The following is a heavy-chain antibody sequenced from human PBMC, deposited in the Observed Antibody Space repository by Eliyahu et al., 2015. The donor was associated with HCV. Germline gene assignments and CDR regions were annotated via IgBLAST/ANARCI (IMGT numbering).Heavy chain of an antibody. CDR2: IYYSGST. D-gene: IGHD3-22*01. CDR3: ARGPPMDYYDSSGYSGPDYFDY. Sequence: QVQLQESGPGLVKPSETLSLTCTVSGGSISSYYWSWIRQPPGKGLEWIGYIYYSGSTNYNPSLKSRVTISVDTSKNQFSLKLSSVTAADTAVYYCARGPPMDYYDSSGYSGPDYFDYWGQGTLVTVSS. J-gene: IGHJ4*02. CDR1: GGSISSYY. V-gene: IGHV4-59*01.